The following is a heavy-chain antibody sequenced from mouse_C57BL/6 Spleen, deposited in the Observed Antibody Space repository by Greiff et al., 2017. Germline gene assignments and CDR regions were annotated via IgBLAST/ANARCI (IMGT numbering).Heavy chain of an antibody. CDR3: ANCYGSSYVPFAY. CDR1: GYTFTDYN. Sequence: EVQLQQSGPELVKPGASVKMSCKASGYTFTDYNMHWVKQSHGKSLEWIGYINPNNGGTSYNQKFKGKATLTVNKSSSTAYMELRSLTSEDSAVYYCANCYGSSYVPFAYWGQGTLVTVSA. CDR2: INPNNGGT. J-gene: IGHJ3*01. D-gene: IGHD1-1*01. V-gene: IGHV1-22*01.